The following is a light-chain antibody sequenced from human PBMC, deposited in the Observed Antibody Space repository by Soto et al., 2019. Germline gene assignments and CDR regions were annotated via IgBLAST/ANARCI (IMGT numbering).Light chain of an antibody. CDR2: DVS. V-gene: IGLV2-11*01. J-gene: IGLJ1*01. CDR1: SSDVDDYNY. CDR3: CLYVGATTYV. Sequence: QSALTQPRSVSGSPGQSVTISCTGTSSDVDDYNYVSWFQQHPGKAPKLMIYDVSERPSGVPDRFSGSKSGNTASLTISGLQAEDEADYYCCLYVGATTYVFGSGTKVTVL.